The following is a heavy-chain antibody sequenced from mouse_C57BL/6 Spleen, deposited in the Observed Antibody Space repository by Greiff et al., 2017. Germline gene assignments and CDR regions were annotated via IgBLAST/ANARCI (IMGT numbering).Heavy chain of an antibody. CDR1: GYAFSSSW. CDR2: IYPGDGDT. CDR3: AREEFDYYGSSFYFDY. J-gene: IGHJ2*01. V-gene: IGHV1-82*01. Sequence: VQLQESGPELVKPGASVKISCKASGYAFSSSWMNWVKQRPGKGLEWIGRIYPGDGDTNYNGKFKGKATLTADKSSSTAYMQLSSLTSEDSAVYFCAREEFDYYGSSFYFDYWGQGTTLTVSS. D-gene: IGHD1-1*01.